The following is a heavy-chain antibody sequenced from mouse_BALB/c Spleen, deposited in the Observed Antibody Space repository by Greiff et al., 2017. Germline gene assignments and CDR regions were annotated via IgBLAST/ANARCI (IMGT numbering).Heavy chain of an antibody. CDR1: GFTFSDAW. CDR3: TRVDAWFAY. V-gene: IGHV6-6*01. Sequence: EVKLEESGGGLVQPGGSMKLSCAASGFTFSDAWMDWVRQSPGKGLEWVAEISSKANNHATYNAVSVKGRFTISRDDSKSSVYLHMNSLRAEDTGIYSCTRVDAWFAYWGQGTLVTVSA. CDR2: ISSKANNHAT. J-gene: IGHJ3*01.